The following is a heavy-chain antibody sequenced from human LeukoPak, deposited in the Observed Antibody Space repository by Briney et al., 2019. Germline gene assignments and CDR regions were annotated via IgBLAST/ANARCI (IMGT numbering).Heavy chain of an antibody. D-gene: IGHD4-11*01. CDR2: ISSSGSPI. CDR1: GFTFSSYA. J-gene: IGHJ6*02. CDR3: ARVYSNYDPAAMDV. Sequence: GGSLRLSCAASGFTFSSYAMTWVRQAPGKGLEWVSSISSSGSPIYYADSVEGRFTISRDNAKNSLYLQMSSLRAEDTAMYYCARVYSNYDPAAMDVWGQGTTVTVSS. V-gene: IGHV3-21*01.